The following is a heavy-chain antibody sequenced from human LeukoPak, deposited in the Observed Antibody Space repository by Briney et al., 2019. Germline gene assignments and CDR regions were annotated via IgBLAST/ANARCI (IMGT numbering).Heavy chain of an antibody. Sequence: RGESLKISCKGSGYSFTSYWIGWVRQMPGKGLEWMGIIYPGDSDTRYSPSFQGQVTISADKSISTAYLQWSSLKASDTAMYYCARHRGGCSSTSCPLDYWGQGTLVTVSS. CDR1: GYSFTSYW. D-gene: IGHD2-2*01. V-gene: IGHV5-51*01. CDR2: IYPGDSDT. J-gene: IGHJ4*02. CDR3: ARHRGGCSSTSCPLDY.